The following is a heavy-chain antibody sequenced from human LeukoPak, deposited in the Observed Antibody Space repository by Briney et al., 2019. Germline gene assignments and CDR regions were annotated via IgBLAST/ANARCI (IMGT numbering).Heavy chain of an antibody. V-gene: IGHV1-2*06. D-gene: IGHD3-16*01. CDR1: GYTFTGYY. CDR3: AREAFGGVFPY. Sequence: ASVKVSCKASGYTFTGYYMHWVRQAPGQGLEWMGRINPNSGGTNYAQKFQGRVTLTRDTSVTTAYMDLSRLRSDDTAVYYCAREAFGGVFPYWGQGTLVTVSS. CDR2: INPNSGGT. J-gene: IGHJ4*02.